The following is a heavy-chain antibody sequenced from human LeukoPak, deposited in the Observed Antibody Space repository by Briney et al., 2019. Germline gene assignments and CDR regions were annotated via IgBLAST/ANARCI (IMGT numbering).Heavy chain of an antibody. V-gene: IGHV3-7*03. CDR1: GFSFSSHW. CDR2: INQDGSEK. D-gene: IGHD6-13*01. Sequence: GGSLRLSCAVSGFSFSSHWMSWVRQAPGRGLEWVANINQDGSEKHYVDPVKGRSIISRDNAKNSLYLQMNSLRAEDSAVYYCARDIEAPGIAFDYWGQGSLVTVSS. J-gene: IGHJ4*02. CDR3: ARDIEAPGIAFDY.